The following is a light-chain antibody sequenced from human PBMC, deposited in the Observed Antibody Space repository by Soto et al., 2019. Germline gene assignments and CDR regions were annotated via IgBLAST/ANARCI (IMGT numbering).Light chain of an antibody. V-gene: IGKV2-28*01. CDR1: QILLHSNGYNY. J-gene: IGKJ1*01. CDR2: LGS. Sequence: DIVMTQSPLSLPVTPGEPASISCRSSQILLHSNGYNYLDWYLQKPGQSPQLLIYLGSNRASGVPDRFSGSGSGTDFTLKISRVEVEDVGVYYCMQALQTRTFGQGTKVGIK. CDR3: MQALQTRT.